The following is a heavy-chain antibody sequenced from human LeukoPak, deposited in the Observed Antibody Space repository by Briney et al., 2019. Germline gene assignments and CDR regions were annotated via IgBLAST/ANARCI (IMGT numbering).Heavy chain of an antibody. D-gene: IGHD3-22*01. V-gene: IGHV4-59*01. CDR2: IYYSGST. CDR1: GGSLSSYS. CDR3: ARVGDYYDSSGYYYGGFDY. J-gene: IGHJ4*02. Sequence: PSETLSLTCTVSGGSLSSYSWSCIRQPPGKGREWIGYIYYSGSTNYNPSLKSRVTISVDTSKDQFSLKLSSVTAADTAVYYCARVGDYYDSSGYYYGGFDYWGQGTLVTVSS.